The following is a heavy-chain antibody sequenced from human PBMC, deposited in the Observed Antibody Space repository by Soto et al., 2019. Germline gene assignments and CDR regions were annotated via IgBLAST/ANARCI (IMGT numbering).Heavy chain of an antibody. Sequence: EVQLLESGGGLVQPGGSLRLSCAASGFTFSTYAMSWVRQAPGKGLEWVSAISGSGDITYYANSVQGRFTISRDNSKNTLYLQMNSLRAADTAVYYCAKGSYRPRDYWGQGTLVTVSS. CDR1: GFTFSTYA. CDR3: AKGSYRPRDY. V-gene: IGHV3-23*01. J-gene: IGHJ4*02. D-gene: IGHD1-26*01. CDR2: ISGSGDIT.